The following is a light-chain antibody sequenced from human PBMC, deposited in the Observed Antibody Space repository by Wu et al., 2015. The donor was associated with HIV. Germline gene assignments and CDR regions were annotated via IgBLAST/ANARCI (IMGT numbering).Light chain of an antibody. Sequence: EIVLTQSPGTLSLSPGERATLSCRASQSVSSSYVAWYQQKSGQAPRLFIYGASSRATGIPDRFRGSGSGTDFTLTISRLEPEDSAVYYCQQYGSVTVTLFGQGTK. CDR1: QSVSSSY. V-gene: IGKV3-20*01. CDR3: QQYGSVTVTL. J-gene: IGKJ2*01. CDR2: GAS.